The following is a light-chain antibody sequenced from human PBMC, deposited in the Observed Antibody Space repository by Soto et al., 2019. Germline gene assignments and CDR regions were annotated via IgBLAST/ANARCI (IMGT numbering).Light chain of an antibody. Sequence: DIQMTQSPSTLSASVGDRVTITCRASQTISSWLAWYQQKPGKAPKFLIYTASSLESGVPVRFSGSGSGTEFTLTIISLQPDDFATYYCQQYDSYPLTFGGGTKVEIK. J-gene: IGKJ4*01. V-gene: IGKV1-5*03. CDR1: QTISSW. CDR3: QQYDSYPLT. CDR2: TAS.